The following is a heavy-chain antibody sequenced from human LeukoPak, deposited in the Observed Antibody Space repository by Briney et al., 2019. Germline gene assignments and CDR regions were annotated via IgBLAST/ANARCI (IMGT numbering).Heavy chain of an antibody. J-gene: IGHJ3*02. V-gene: IGHV4-39*01. CDR3: ARRNTAKGAFDI. Sequence: SETLSLTCTVSGGSINSSSFYWGWIRQPPGKAMEWIGSIYYSGSTYYNPSLKSRVTISIDTSKNQFSLKLSSVTAADTAVYYCARRNTAKGAFDIWGQGTMVTVSS. CDR2: IYYSGST. D-gene: IGHD5-18*01. CDR1: GGSINSSSFY.